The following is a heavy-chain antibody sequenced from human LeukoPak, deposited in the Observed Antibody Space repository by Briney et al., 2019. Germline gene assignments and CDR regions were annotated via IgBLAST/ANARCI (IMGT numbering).Heavy chain of an antibody. CDR3: AREDKNSGPSDY. CDR1: GGSISSNSYY. J-gene: IGHJ4*02. D-gene: IGHD5-12*01. CDR2: IYYSGST. V-gene: IGHV4-39*07. Sequence: PSETLSLTCSVSGGSISSNSYYWGWIRQPPGKGLEWIGSIYYSGSTYYNPSLKSRVTISVDTSKNQFSLKLSSVTAADTAVYYCAREDKNSGPSDYWGQGTLVTVSS.